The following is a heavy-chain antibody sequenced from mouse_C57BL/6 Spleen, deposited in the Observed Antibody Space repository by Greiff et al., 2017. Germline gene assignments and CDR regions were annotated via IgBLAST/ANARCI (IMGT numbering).Heavy chain of an antibody. CDR1: GFTFSDFY. CDR3: ARDAELGRFAY. CDR2: SRNKANDYTT. J-gene: IGHJ3*01. D-gene: IGHD4-1*01. V-gene: IGHV7-1*01. Sequence: EVQGVESGGGLVQSGRSLRLSCATSGFTFSDFYMEWVRQAPGKGLEWIAASRNKANDYTTEYSESVKGRFIVTRDTSQSILYLQMNALRAEDTAIYYCARDAELGRFAYWGQGTLVTVSA.